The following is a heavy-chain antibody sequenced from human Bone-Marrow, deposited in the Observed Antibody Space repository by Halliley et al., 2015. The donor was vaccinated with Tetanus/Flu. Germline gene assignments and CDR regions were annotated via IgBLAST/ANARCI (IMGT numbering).Heavy chain of an antibody. V-gene: IGHV3-74*03. J-gene: IGHJ5*02. CDR3: ARPGITVAGTRWFDP. Sequence: SRIKTDGSSTTYADSVKGRFTISRDESKNTLYLEMNTLRPEDTAVYYCARPGITVAGTRWFDPWGQGTLVTVSS. CDR2: IKTDGSST. D-gene: IGHD6-19*01.